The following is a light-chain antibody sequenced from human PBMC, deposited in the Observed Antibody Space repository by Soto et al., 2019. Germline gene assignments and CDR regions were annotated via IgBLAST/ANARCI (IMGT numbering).Light chain of an antibody. CDR1: QCLLYRSTNNNY. V-gene: IGKV4-1*01. CDR2: WAS. Sequence: DIVLTQIPDSLTLSLGETATIKCKSSQCLLYRSTNNNYLAWYQQKPGQSPKVIMYWASTRASGVPDRFSGSGSGTDFTLTIRNLQPEDVAVYYCHQYYTPQITFGGGTKV. J-gene: IGKJ4*01. CDR3: HQYYTPQIT.